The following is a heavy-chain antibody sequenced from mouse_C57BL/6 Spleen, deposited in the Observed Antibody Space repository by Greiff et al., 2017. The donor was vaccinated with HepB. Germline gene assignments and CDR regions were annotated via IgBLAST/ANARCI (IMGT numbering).Heavy chain of an antibody. CDR2: IHPNSGST. Sequence: QVQLQQPGAELVQPGASVKLSCKASGYTFTSYWMHWVKQRPGQGLEWIGMIHPNSGSTNYNEKFKSKATLTVDKSSSTAYMQLSSLTSEDSAVYYCASPHYYVSSPYYFDYWGQGTTLTVSS. CDR3: ASPHYYVSSPYYFDY. D-gene: IGHD1-1*01. CDR1: GYTFTSYW. J-gene: IGHJ2*01. V-gene: IGHV1-64*01.